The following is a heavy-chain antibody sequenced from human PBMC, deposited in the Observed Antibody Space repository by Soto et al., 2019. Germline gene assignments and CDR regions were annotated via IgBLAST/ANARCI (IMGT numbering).Heavy chain of an antibody. CDR3: VRATLDYYSADYFDN. D-gene: IGHD2-21*01. V-gene: IGHV1-8*01. Sequence: SVKVSFKASGYTFTNNDINWVRQAAVQGLEWMGWMNPYSGNTGYARNFHGRVTMTRDNSITTAYMELSSLRSEDTAVYYCVRATLDYYSADYFDNWGQGTLVTVYS. CDR2: MNPYSGNT. J-gene: IGHJ4*02. CDR1: GYTFTNND.